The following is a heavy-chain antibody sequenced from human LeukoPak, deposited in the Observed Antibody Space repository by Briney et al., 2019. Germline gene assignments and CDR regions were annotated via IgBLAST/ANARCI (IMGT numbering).Heavy chain of an antibody. D-gene: IGHD3-10*01. CDR2: INHSGST. V-gene: IGHV4-34*01. J-gene: IGHJ4*02. CDR1: GGSFSGYY. Sequence: SETLSLTCAVYGGSFSGYYWSWIRQPPGKGLEWIGEINHSGSTNYNPSLKSRVTISVDTSKNQFSLKLSSVTAADTAVYYCARMVRGVYFDYWGQGTLVTVPS. CDR3: ARMVRGVYFDY.